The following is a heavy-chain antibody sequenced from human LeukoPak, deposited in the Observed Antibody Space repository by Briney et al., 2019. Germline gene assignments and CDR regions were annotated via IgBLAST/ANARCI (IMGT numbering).Heavy chain of an antibody. CDR2: IYTSGST. J-gene: IGHJ3*02. CDR1: GGSISSGSYY. Sequence: SQTLSLTCTVSGGSISSGSYYWSWIRQPAGKGLEWIGRIYTSGSTNYNPSLKSRVTISVDTSKNQFSLKLTSVTAADTAVYYCARRGGSPLGAFDIWGQGTMVTVSS. V-gene: IGHV4-61*02. D-gene: IGHD1-26*01. CDR3: ARRGGSPLGAFDI.